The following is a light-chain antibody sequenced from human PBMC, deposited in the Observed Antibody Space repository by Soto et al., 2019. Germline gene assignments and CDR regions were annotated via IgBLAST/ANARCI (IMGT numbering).Light chain of an antibody. J-gene: IGLJ3*02. CDR1: SSNIGSNY. CDR2: RNN. Sequence: QAVVTQPTSASGTPGQRVTISCSGSSSNIGSNYVYWYQQLPGTAPKLLIYRNNQRPSGVPDRFSGSKSGTSASLAISGLRSEDEADYYCAAWDDSLSGPNWVFGGGTKLTVL. CDR3: AAWDDSLSGPNWV. V-gene: IGLV1-47*01.